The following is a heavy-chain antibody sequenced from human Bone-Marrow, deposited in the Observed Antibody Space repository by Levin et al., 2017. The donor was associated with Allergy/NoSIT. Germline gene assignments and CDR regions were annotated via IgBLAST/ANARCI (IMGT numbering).Heavy chain of an antibody. CDR1: GFTFTDYH. J-gene: IGHJ4*02. D-gene: IGHD3/OR15-3a*01. V-gene: IGHV3-74*01. Sequence: GGSLRLSCAASGFTFTDYHMHWVRQAPGKGLVWVSRINNVGTTTNYADSVKGRFTVSRDNAKNTLYLQMNSLRAEDTAQYFCGRDLDWLLFDYWGQGSLVAVSS. CDR3: GRDLDWLLFDY. CDR2: INNVGTTT.